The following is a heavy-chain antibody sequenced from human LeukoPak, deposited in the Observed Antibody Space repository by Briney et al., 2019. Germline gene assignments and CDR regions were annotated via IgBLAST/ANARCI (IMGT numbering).Heavy chain of an antibody. CDR1: GFTFSSYS. CDR2: ISSSSSYI. Sequence: GSLRLSCAASGFTFSSYSMNWVRQAPGKGLEWVSSISSSSSYIYYADSVKGRFTISRDNAKNSLYLQMNSLRAEDTAVYYCARDGSVDSSSWYGYYYMDVWGKGTTVTVSS. V-gene: IGHV3-21*01. J-gene: IGHJ6*03. CDR3: ARDGSVDSSSWYGYYYMDV. D-gene: IGHD6-13*01.